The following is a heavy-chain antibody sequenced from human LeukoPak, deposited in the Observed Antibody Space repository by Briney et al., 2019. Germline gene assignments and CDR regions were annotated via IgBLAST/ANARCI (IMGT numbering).Heavy chain of an antibody. D-gene: IGHD1-26*01. CDR3: ARKLRLGGNWFDP. CDR1: GGTFTSYA. V-gene: IGHV1-69*13. J-gene: IGHJ5*02. CDR2: IIPISGTT. Sequence: ASVKVSCRTSGGTFTSYAITWVRQAPGQGLEWMGKIIPISGTTNYAQKFQGRVTFTADESTSTAYMELSSLRSEDTALYYCARKLRLGGNWFDPWGQGTLVTVSS.